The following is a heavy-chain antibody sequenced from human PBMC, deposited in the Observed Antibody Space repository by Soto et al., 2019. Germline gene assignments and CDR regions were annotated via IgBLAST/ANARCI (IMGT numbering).Heavy chain of an antibody. D-gene: IGHD3-9*01. CDR1: GGSISSYY. V-gene: IGHV4-59*01. CDR2: IYYSGST. Sequence: PSETLSLTCTVSGGSISSYYWSWIRQPPGKGLEWIGYIYYSGSTNYNPSLKSRVTISVDTSKNQFSLKLSSVTAADTAVYYCARVKSGCLVFWGQGTLVTVSS. J-gene: IGHJ4*02. CDR3: ARVKSGCLVF.